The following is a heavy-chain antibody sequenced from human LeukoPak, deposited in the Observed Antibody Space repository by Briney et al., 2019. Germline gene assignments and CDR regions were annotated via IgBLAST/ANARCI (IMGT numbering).Heavy chain of an antibody. J-gene: IGHJ5*02. Sequence: PGGSLRLSCAASGFTFSSYAMSWVRQAPGKGPEWVSAISGSGGSTYYADSVKGRFTISRDNSKNTLYLQMNSLRAEDTAVYYCAKDQFEAVAGIRGDWFDPWGQGTLVTVSS. D-gene: IGHD6-19*01. CDR1: GFTFSSYA. CDR3: AKDQFEAVAGIRGDWFDP. CDR2: ISGSGGST. V-gene: IGHV3-23*01.